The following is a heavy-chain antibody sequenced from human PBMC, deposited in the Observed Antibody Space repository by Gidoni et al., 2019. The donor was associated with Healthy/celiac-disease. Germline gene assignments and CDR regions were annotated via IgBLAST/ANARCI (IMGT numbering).Heavy chain of an antibody. J-gene: IGHJ4*02. Sequence: TLRDGLEWIGSIYYSGSTYYNPSLKSRVTISVDTSKNQFSLKLSSVTAADTAVYYCARTAAAGIQQPFDYWGQGTLVTVSS. CDR3: ARTAAAGIQQPFDY. V-gene: IGHV4-39*07. D-gene: IGHD6-13*01. CDR2: IYYSGST.